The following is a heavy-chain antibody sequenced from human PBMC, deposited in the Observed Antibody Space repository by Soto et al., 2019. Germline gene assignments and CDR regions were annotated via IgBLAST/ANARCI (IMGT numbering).Heavy chain of an antibody. J-gene: IGHJ4*02. V-gene: IGHV4-34*01. CDR1: GGSFSGYY. D-gene: IGHD6-13*01. Sequence: QVQLQQWGAGLLKPSETLSLTCAVYGGSFSGYYWSWIRQPPGKGLEWIGEINRSGSTNYNPSLKSRVTISVDTSKNQFSLKLSSVTAADTAVYYCASGYSSSQFDYWGQGTLVTVSS. CDR3: ASGYSSSQFDY. CDR2: INRSGST.